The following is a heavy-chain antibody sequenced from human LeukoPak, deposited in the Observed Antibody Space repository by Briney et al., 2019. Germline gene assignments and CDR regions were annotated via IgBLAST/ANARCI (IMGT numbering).Heavy chain of an antibody. CDR2: IYSGGST. CDR3: ARDFRIAAAGTYYYYGTDV. CDR1: GLTVSGDY. D-gene: IGHD6-13*01. J-gene: IGHJ6*02. Sequence: GGSLRLSCAASGLTVSGDYMTRVRQAPGKGLEWVSVIYSGGSTYYADSVKGRFTISRDNSKNTLYLQMNSLRAEDTAVYYCARDFRIAAAGTYYYYGTDVWGQGTTVTVSS. V-gene: IGHV3-66*01.